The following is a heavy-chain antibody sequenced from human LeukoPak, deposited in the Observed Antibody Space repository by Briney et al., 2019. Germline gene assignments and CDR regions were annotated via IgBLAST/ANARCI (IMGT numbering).Heavy chain of an antibody. V-gene: IGHV4-59*01. CDR2: IYYSGST. CDR3: ARDRAYYDILTGYAAGGAFDI. Sequence: PSETLSLTCTVSGGSISSYYWSWIRQPPGKGLEWIGSIYYSGSTYYNPSLKSRVTISVDTSKNQFSLNLYSVTAADTAVYFCARDRAYYDILTGYAAGGAFDIWGLGTMVTVSS. J-gene: IGHJ3*02. CDR1: GGSISSYY. D-gene: IGHD3-9*01.